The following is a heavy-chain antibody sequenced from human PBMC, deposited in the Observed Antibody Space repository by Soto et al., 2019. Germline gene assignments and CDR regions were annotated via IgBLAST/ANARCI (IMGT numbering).Heavy chain of an antibody. CDR3: AKAYKNTRFHDGFDI. J-gene: IGHJ3*02. CDR2: IYWYDDK. V-gene: IGHV2-5*01. Sequence: QITLKESGPTLVKPTQTLTLTCTFSGFSLSTSGLGVGWIRQPPGKAMEWLGIIYWYDDKPYSPSLRSRFTINKETSKNQVFLTMTNMDPVDTATYYCAKAYKNTRFHDGFDIWGQGTMVTVSS. D-gene: IGHD1-20*01. CDR1: GFSLSTSGLG.